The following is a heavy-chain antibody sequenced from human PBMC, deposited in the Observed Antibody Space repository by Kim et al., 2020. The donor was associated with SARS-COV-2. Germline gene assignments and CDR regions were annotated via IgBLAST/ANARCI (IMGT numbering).Heavy chain of an antibody. CDR2: INHSGST. V-gene: IGHV4-34*01. CDR3: ARGRRGEITIFGVVIGRHWFDP. Sequence: SETLSLTCAVYGGSFSGYYWSWIRQPPGKGLEWIGEINHSGSTNYNPSLKSRVTISVDTSKNQFSLKLSSVTAADTAVYYCARGRRGEITIFGVVIGRHWFDPWGQGTLAT. D-gene: IGHD3-3*01. CDR1: GGSFSGYY. J-gene: IGHJ5*02.